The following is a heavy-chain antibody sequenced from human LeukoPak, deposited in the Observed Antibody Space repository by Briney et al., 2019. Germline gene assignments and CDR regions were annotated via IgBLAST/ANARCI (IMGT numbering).Heavy chain of an antibody. CDR1: GFTFSSYG. V-gene: IGHV3-30*02. J-gene: IGHJ4*02. Sequence: GGSLRLSCAASGFTFSSYGMHWVRQAPGKGLEWVAFIRYDGSNKYYADSVKGRFTISRDNAKNSLYLQMNSLRAEDTAVYYCAREGHSGYDSGGFFDYWGQGTLVTVSS. CDR2: IRYDGSNK. D-gene: IGHD5-12*01. CDR3: AREGHSGYDSGGFFDY.